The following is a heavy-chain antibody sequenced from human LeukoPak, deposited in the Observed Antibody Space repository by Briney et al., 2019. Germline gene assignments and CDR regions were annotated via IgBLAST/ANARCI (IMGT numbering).Heavy chain of an antibody. V-gene: IGHV1-69*04. CDR1: GVTFSNYA. Sequence: ASVKVSCKASGVTFSNYAISWVRQAPGQGLEWMGRTIPILGIVNYAQKFQGRVTITADKSTNTAYMELSSLTTEDTAIYYCARDPLAAVAGLTFDYWGQGTLVTVSS. CDR2: TIPILGIV. D-gene: IGHD6-19*01. J-gene: IGHJ4*02. CDR3: ARDPLAAVAGLTFDY.